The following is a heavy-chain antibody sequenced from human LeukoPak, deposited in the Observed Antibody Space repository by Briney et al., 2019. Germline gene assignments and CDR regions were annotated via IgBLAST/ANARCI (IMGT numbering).Heavy chain of an antibody. D-gene: IGHD4-17*01. CDR3: AKNYGDSNWFDP. Sequence: SQTLTLTCAISGDSVSSNSAAWNWIRQSPSRGLEWLGRTYYRSNWFNDFALSVKSRITINPDTSKNQYSLQLNSVTPEDTAVYYCAKNYGDSNWFDPWGQGTLVTVSS. CDR2: TYYRSNWFN. CDR1: GDSVSSNSAA. V-gene: IGHV6-1*01. J-gene: IGHJ5*02.